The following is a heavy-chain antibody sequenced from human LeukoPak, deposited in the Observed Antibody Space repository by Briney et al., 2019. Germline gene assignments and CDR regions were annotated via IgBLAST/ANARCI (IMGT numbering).Heavy chain of an antibody. CDR3: ARRSSGYEGGIDY. V-gene: IGHV4-38-2*02. D-gene: IGHD3-22*01. Sequence: SETLSLTCTVSGYSISSGYYWGWIRQPPGKGLEWIGSIYHSGSTYYNPSLKSRVTISVDTSKNQFSLKLSSVTAADTAVYYCARRSSGYEGGIDYWGQGTLVTVSS. CDR2: IYHSGST. J-gene: IGHJ4*02. CDR1: GYSISSGYY.